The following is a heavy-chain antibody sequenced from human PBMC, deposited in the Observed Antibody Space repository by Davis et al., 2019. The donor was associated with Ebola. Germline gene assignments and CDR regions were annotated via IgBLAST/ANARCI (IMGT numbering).Heavy chain of an antibody. D-gene: IGHD7-27*01. CDR3: ARRWGTDY. CDR2: ISYDQSTR. J-gene: IGHJ4*02. CDR1: GFPFSRHA. V-gene: IGHV3-30*04. Sequence: GESLKIPCAASGFPFSRHAMHWVRQAPGKGLEWVAAISYDQSTRYYVDPVKGRFTISRDDSKNMLFLQMNSLRAEDTAVYYRARRWGTDYWGQGTLVTVSS.